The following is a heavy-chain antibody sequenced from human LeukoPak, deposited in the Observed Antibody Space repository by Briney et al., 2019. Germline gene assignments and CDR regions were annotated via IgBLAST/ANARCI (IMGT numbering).Heavy chain of an antibody. Sequence: AASVKVSCKAPGYTFTSYAMHWVRQAPGQRLEWMGWINAGNGNTKYSQKFQGRVTITRDTSASTAYMELSSLRSEDTAVYYCARDFCSGGSCYRYFQHWGQGTLVTVSS. CDR1: GYTFTSYA. J-gene: IGHJ1*01. CDR3: ARDFCSGGSCYRYFQH. V-gene: IGHV1-3*01. D-gene: IGHD2-15*01. CDR2: INAGNGNT.